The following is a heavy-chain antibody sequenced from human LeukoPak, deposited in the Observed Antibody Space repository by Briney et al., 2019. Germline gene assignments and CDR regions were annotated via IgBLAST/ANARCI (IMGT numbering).Heavy chain of an antibody. Sequence: GGSLRLSCAASGFTFGSYGMSWVRQAPGKGLEWVSAISGSGGSTYYADSVKGRFTISRDNSKNTLYLQMNSLRAEDTAVYYCAKDNPFTAMVSYFDYWGQGTLVTVSS. J-gene: IGHJ4*02. D-gene: IGHD5-18*01. CDR1: GFTFGSYG. V-gene: IGHV3-23*01. CDR3: AKDNPFTAMVSYFDY. CDR2: ISGSGGST.